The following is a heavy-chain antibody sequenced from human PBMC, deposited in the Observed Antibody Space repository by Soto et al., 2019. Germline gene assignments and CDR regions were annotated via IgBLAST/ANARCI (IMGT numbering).Heavy chain of an antibody. D-gene: IGHD1-26*01. J-gene: IGHJ4*02. V-gene: IGHV3-23*01. CDR3: AKEGAGEWELLPFDY. CDR2: ISGSGGST. Sequence: PGGSLRLSCAASGFTFSSYSMNWVRQAPGKGLEWVSAISGSGGSTYYADSVKGRFTISRDNSKNTLYLQMNSLRAEDTAVYYCAKEGAGEWELLPFDYWGQGTLVTVSS. CDR1: GFTFSSYS.